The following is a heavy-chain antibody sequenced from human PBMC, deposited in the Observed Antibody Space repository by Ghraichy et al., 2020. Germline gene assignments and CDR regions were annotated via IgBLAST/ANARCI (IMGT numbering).Heavy chain of an antibody. Sequence: GESLNNSCAASGFTFSSYAMSWVRQAPGKGLEWVSAISGSGGSTYYADSVKGRFTISRDNSKNTLYLQMNSLRAEDTAVYYCAKSGGSGPDCSSTSCYGDLDYWGQGTLVTVSS. CDR3: AKSGGSGPDCSSTSCYGDLDY. V-gene: IGHV3-23*01. CDR2: ISGSGGST. J-gene: IGHJ4*02. CDR1: GFTFSSYA. D-gene: IGHD2-2*01.